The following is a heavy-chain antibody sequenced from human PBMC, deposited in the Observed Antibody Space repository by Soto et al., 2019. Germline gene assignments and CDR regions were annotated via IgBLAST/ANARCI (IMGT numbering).Heavy chain of an antibody. J-gene: IGHJ3*02. CDR3: TTTHHLDIVVVPAAIEDAFDI. Sequence: GGSLRLSCAASGFTFSNAWMSWVRQAPGKGLEWVGRIKSKTDGGTTDYAAPVKGRFTISRDDSKNTLYLQMNSLKTEDTAVYYCTTTHHLDIVVVPAAIEDAFDIWGQGTMVTVSS. CDR2: IKSKTDGGTT. CDR1: GFTFSNAW. V-gene: IGHV3-15*01. D-gene: IGHD2-2*01.